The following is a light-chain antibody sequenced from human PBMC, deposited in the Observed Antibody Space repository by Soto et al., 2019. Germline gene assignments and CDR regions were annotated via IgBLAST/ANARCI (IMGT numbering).Light chain of an antibody. Sequence: QSVLTQPPSVSGSPGQSVTISCTGTSTDFVSYNRVSWYQQPPGTAPKLIIYEASNRPSGVPDRFSGSKSGNTASLTISGLQAADEGDYYCQSYDSTLSARYVFGTGTKVTVL. J-gene: IGLJ1*01. CDR3: QSYDSTLSARYV. CDR2: EAS. CDR1: STDFVSYNR. V-gene: IGLV2-18*02.